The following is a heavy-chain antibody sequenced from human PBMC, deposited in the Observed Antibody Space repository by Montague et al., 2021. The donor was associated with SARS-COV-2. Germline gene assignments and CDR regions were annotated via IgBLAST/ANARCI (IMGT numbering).Heavy chain of an antibody. V-gene: IGHV4-34*01. D-gene: IGHD3-10*01. Sequence: SETLSLTCAVYGASLSGYYWSWIRQPPGKGLEWIGEINHSGSTNYNPSLKSRVTISVDTSKNQFSLKLSSVTAADTAVYYCARGRRILLWFGELLSGGDYYGMDVWGQGTTVTVSS. J-gene: IGHJ6*02. CDR1: GASLSGYY. CDR2: INHSGST. CDR3: ARGRRILLWFGELLSGGDYYGMDV.